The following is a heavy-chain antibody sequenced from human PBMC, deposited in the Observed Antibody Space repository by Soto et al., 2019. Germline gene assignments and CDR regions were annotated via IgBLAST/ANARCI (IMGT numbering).Heavy chain of an antibody. D-gene: IGHD6-19*01. V-gene: IGHV1-69*01. Sequence: QVQLVQSGAEVKKPGSSVKVSCKASGVPFSSYAISWVRQAPGQGLEWMGGIIPIFGTANYAQKFQGRVTITADESTSTAYMELSSLTSEATAVFYCARGSHSPGIAVAGYYYWGQGTLVTVSS. CDR3: ARGSHSPGIAVAGYYY. J-gene: IGHJ4*02. CDR1: GVPFSSYA. CDR2: IIPIFGTA.